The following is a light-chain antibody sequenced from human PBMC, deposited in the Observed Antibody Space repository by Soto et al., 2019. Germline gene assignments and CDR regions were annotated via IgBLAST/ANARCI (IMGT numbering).Light chain of an antibody. CDR2: EVI. CDR1: NSDIGSYNL. Sequence: QSALTQPASVSGSPGQSITISCTGSNSDIGSYNLVSWYQHHPGKAPKLMISEVIKRPSGVSNRFSDTASVTTSGLQAEDEADYYCCSYAGSSIFVFGGGTKLTVL. J-gene: IGLJ2*01. CDR3: CSYAGSSIFV. V-gene: IGLV2-23*02.